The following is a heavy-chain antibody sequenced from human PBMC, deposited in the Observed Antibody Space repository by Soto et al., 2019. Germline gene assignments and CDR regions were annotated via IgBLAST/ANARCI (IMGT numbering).Heavy chain of an antibody. CDR3: AFVYDYAWGSPPSFDI. Sequence: QVQLVQSGAEVKKPGASVKVSCKASGYTFTSYGISWVRQAPGQGLEWMGWISAYNGNNNYAQKLQGRVTMTTDTTMSTAYMELRSLRSDGTAVYYCAFVYDYAWGSPPSFDIWGQGTMVTVSS. J-gene: IGHJ3*02. D-gene: IGHD3-16*01. V-gene: IGHV1-18*04. CDR2: ISAYNGNN. CDR1: GYTFTSYG.